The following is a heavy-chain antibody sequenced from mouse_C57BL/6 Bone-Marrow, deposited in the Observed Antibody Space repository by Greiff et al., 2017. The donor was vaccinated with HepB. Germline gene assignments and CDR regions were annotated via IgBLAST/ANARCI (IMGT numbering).Heavy chain of an antibody. V-gene: IGHV1-69*01. CDR2: IDPSDSDT. CDR3: AVYDSIDY. Sequence: QVQLQQPGAELVMPGASVKLSCTASGYTFTSYWMHWVEQRPGQGLEWIGEIDPSDSDTNYNHKFKGKSTLTVDKSSSTAYMQLSSLASEDSAVVWCAVYDSIDYWGQGTTVTVSS. D-gene: IGHD2-3*01. CDR1: GYTFTSYW. J-gene: IGHJ4*01.